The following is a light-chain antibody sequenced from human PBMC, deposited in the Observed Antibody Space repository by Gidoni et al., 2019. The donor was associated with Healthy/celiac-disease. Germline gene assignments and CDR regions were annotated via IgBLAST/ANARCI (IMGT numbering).Light chain of an antibody. CDR2: GES. CDR1: QSVSSSY. V-gene: IGKV3-20*01. Sequence: EIVFTQSPGTLSLSPGERATLSCRASQSVSSSYLAWYQQKPGQAPRLLIYGESSRANGIPDRFSGSGSGTDFTLTISRLEPEEFAVYYCQQYGSSPGTFGQGTKVEIK. J-gene: IGKJ1*01. CDR3: QQYGSSPGT.